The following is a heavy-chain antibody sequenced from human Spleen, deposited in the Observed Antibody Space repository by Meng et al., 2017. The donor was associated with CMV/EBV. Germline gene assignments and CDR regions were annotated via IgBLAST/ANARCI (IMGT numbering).Heavy chain of an antibody. D-gene: IGHD2-2*01. CDR2: LFYEGSHK. CDR3: ARSVVPAGRSLIDY. Sequence: GGSLRLSCAASGFTFSSYGMYWVRQAPGKGLEWVAFLFYEGSHKSYADSTKGRFTISRDNPKNTPYLQMNSLRPEDTDVYYCARSVVPAGRSLIDYWGQGNMVTVSS. V-gene: IGHV3-33*07. CDR1: GFTFSSYG. J-gene: IGHJ4*02.